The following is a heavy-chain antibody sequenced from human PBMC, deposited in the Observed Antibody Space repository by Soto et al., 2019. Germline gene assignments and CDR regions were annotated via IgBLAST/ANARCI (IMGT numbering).Heavy chain of an antibody. Sequence: QVQLVASAGGVVQPGRSLRLSCAASGFTFSTYGMHWVRQAPEKWLEWVAVIWYDRSNKYYSDSVKGRFTISRDNSKNTLYLQMPTRRAEDTAVSYCASDWHQPHGSSTSCYAGVSWCDPLGQGTPVTVSS. V-gene: IGHV3-33*01. CDR1: GFTFSTYG. J-gene: IGHJ5*02. CDR2: IWYDRSNK. D-gene: IGHD2-2*01. CDR3: ASDWHQPHGSSTSCYAGVSWCDP.